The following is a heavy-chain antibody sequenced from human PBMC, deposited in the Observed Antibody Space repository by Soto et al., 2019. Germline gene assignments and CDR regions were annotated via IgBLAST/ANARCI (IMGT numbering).Heavy chain of an antibody. CDR1: GYIFTNYW. CDR3: TTGLSSSWFDY. Sequence: PGESLKISCKGSGYIFTNYWIGWVRQMPGKGLEWMGIVFPGDSDTRYSPSFQGQVTISADKSISTAYLQWSSLKASDTAMYFCTTGLSSSWFDYWGQGSLVTVSS. J-gene: IGHJ5*01. V-gene: IGHV5-51*01. D-gene: IGHD6-13*01. CDR2: VFPGDSDT.